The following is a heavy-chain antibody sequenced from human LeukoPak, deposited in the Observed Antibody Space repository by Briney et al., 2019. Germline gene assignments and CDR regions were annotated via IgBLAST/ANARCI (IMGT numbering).Heavy chain of an antibody. V-gene: IGHV3-33*01. Sequence: GGSLRLSCAASGFTFSSYGMHWVRQAPGKGLEWVAVIWYDGSNKYYADSVKGRFTISRDNSKNTLYLQMNSLRAEDTAVYYWGREAHYYGSGPFDYWGQGTLVTVSS. CDR1: GFTFSSYG. CDR3: GREAHYYGSGPFDY. D-gene: IGHD3-10*01. J-gene: IGHJ4*02. CDR2: IWYDGSNK.